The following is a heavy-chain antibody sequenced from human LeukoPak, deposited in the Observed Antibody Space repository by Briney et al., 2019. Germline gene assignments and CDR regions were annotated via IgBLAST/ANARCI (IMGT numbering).Heavy chain of an antibody. CDR1: GGSISSGSYY. D-gene: IGHD2-15*01. V-gene: IGHV4-39*07. CDR3: ARDIVVVAGSDAFDI. J-gene: IGHJ3*02. Sequence: SETLSLTCTVSGGSISSGSYYWSWIRQPAGKGLEWIGSIYYSGSTYYNPSLKSRVTISVDTSKNQFSLKLSSVTAADTAVYYCARDIVVVAGSDAFDIWGQGTMVTVSS. CDR2: IYYSGST.